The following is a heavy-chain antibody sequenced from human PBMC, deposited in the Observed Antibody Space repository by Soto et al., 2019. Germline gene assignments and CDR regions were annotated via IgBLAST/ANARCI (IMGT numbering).Heavy chain of an antibody. J-gene: IGHJ4*02. D-gene: IGHD6-13*01. Sequence: GGSLRLSCAASGFTFSSYSMNWVRQAPGKGLEWVSSISSSSSYIYYADSVKGRFTISRDNAKNSLYLQMNSLRAEDTAVYYCAREYSSSWDHIDYWGQGTLVTVSS. CDR2: ISSSSSYI. V-gene: IGHV3-21*01. CDR3: AREYSSSWDHIDY. CDR1: GFTFSSYS.